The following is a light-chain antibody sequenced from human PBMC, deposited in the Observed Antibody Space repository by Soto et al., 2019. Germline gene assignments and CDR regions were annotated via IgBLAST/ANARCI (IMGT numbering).Light chain of an antibody. J-gene: IGKJ1*01. V-gene: IGKV1-5*01. Sequence: DSQMTQSHSTLSASVGDRVTITCRASQSISSYLNWYQQKPGKAPKLLIYAASSLQSGVPSRFSGSGSGTEFTLTISSLQPDDFATYYCQHYNSYSEAFGQGTKVDIK. CDR2: AAS. CDR1: QSISSY. CDR3: QHYNSYSEA.